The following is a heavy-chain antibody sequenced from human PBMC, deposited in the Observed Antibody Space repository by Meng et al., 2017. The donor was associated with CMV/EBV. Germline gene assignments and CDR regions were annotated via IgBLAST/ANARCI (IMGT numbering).Heavy chain of an antibody. V-gene: IGHV4-30-4*01. CDR3: AREGDNPFDY. D-gene: IGHD2-21*02. CDR2: IYYSGST. J-gene: IGHJ4*02. CDR1: GGSISMGDYD. Sequence: QVQLRESGPGLVKPSQMRTLTCTVSGGSISMGDYDWRWMRQPPGKGLKWSGYIYYSGSTYYNPSLKSLVTISVDTSKNQFSLKLSSVTAADTAVYYCAREGDNPFDYWGQGTLVTVSS.